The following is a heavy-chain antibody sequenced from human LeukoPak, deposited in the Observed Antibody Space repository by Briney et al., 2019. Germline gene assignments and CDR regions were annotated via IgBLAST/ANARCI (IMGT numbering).Heavy chain of an antibody. CDR3: AKNQGYCSSTSCYRYYFDY. V-gene: IGHV3-30*18. CDR1: GFTFSNYG. J-gene: IGHJ4*02. Sequence: GGSLRLSCAASGFTFSNYGMHWVRQAPGKGLDWVVVTSYDGSDKYYADSVKGRFTISRDNSKNTLYLQMNSLRAEDTAVYYCAKNQGYCSSTSCYRYYFDYWGQGTLVTVSS. D-gene: IGHD2-2*02. CDR2: TSYDGSDK.